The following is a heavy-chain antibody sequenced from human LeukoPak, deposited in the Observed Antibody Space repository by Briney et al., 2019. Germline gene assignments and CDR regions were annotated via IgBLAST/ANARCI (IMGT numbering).Heavy chain of an antibody. CDR3: ARAPYGDNGYTAEVADY. D-gene: IGHD3-16*01. V-gene: IGHV3-53*01. Sequence: GGSLRLSCAASVFTVCRNYMSGVREAPGGGLEWVSVLYSDGSTYHADSVKGRFTISRDNSKNTLYLQMNSLRAEDTAVYYCARAPYGDNGYTAEVADYWGQGTLVTVSS. J-gene: IGHJ4*02. CDR2: LYSDGST. CDR1: VFTVCRNY.